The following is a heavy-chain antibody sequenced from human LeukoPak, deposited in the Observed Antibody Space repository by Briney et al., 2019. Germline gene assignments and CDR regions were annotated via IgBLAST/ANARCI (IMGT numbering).Heavy chain of an antibody. CDR3: TTAGILLWFGEPPGYYYGMDV. J-gene: IGHJ6*02. CDR2: ISGSSSYI. Sequence: GGSLRLSFSAPGFTFSNYSMAWVRRAPGKGLEWVSFISGSSSYIFYADSVKGRFTISRDNGKNTLYLQMNSLRAEDTAVYYCTTAGILLWFGEPPGYYYGMDVWGQGTTVTVSS. D-gene: IGHD3-10*01. CDR1: GFTFSNYS. V-gene: IGHV3-21*01.